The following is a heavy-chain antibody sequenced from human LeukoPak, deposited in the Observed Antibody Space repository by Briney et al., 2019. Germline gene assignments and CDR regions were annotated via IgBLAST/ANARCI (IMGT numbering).Heavy chain of an antibody. CDR3: ARDRHVPGLYYYYMDV. CDR2: ITSSSSYI. CDR1: GFTFSSYT. Sequence: GGSLRLSCAASGFTFSSYTMNWVRQAPGKGLEWVSSITSSSSYIYYADSVKGRFTISRDNAKNSLSLQMNSLRPEDTAVYFCARDRHVPGLYYYYMDVWGKGTTVTVSS. V-gene: IGHV3-21*01. D-gene: IGHD6-6*01. J-gene: IGHJ6*03.